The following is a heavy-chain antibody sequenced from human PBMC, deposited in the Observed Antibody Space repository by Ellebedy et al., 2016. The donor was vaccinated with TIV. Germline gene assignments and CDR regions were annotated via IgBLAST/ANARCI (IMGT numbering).Heavy chain of an antibody. V-gene: IGHV1-58*01. D-gene: IGHD1-7*01. CDR3: AREAGNYAHFDY. CDR1: GFTFTNSA. J-gene: IGHJ4*02. Sequence: SVKVSXKASGFTFTNSAVQWVRQARGQRLEWIGWIFVGSGNTNYAQKFQGRVTMTRDTSTSTVYMELSSLRSEDTAVYFCAREAGNYAHFDYWGQGTLVIVSS. CDR2: IFVGSGNT.